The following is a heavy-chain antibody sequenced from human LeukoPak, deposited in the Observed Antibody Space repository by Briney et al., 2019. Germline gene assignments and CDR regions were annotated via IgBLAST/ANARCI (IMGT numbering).Heavy chain of an antibody. CDR1: GGTFSSYA. Sequence: SVKVSCKASGGTFSSYAISWVRQAPGQGLEWMGRIIPILGIANYAQKFQGRVTITADKSTSTAYMELSSLRSQDTAVYYCATGRDYFGSGNNDAFDIWGQGTMVTVSS. CDR3: ATGRDYFGSGNNDAFDI. J-gene: IGHJ3*02. V-gene: IGHV1-69*04. CDR2: IIPILGIA. D-gene: IGHD3-10*01.